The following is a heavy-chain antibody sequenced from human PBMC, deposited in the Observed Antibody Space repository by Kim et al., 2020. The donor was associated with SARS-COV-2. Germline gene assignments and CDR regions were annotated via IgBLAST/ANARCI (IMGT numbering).Heavy chain of an antibody. Sequence: ADSEKGRFTISRDNSKNTLYLQMNGMRAEDTAVYYCAKGKSYGSGSYLNYWGQGTLVTVSS. CDR3: AKGKSYGSGSYLNY. V-gene: IGHV3-23*03. D-gene: IGHD3-10*01. J-gene: IGHJ4*02.